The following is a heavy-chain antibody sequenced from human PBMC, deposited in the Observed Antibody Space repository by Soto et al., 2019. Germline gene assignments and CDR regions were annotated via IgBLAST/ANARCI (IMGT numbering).Heavy chain of an antibody. CDR3: ARVRVQLWYDAFDI. D-gene: IGHD2-21*01. Sequence: QVQLVQSGAEVKKVGASVKVSCKASGYTFTGYDLHGVRQAPGRGPEWMGWISPHSGVTNSAKKFQGRVTMTRDTSISTAYMELTDLRSDDTAFYYCARVRVQLWYDAFDIWGQGTMVTVSS. CDR1: GYTFTGYD. J-gene: IGHJ3*02. V-gene: IGHV1-2*02. CDR2: ISPHSGVT.